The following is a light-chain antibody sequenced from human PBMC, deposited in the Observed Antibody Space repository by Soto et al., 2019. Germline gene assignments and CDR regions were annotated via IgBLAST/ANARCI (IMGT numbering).Light chain of an antibody. CDR2: AAS. J-gene: IGKJ5*01. CDR3: QKYDSAPFT. CDR1: KGVTTY. Sequence: RVTQAASALSASTRDRVTITCLARKGVTTYLAWYQQKPGKAPKLLIYAASTLQSGVPARFSGSGSGTDFTLTISSLQPEDVATYYCQKYDSAPFTFGQRTRLEV. V-gene: IGKV1-27*01.